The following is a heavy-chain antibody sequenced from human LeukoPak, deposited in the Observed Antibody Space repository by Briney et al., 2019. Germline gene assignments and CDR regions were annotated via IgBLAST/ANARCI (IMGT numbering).Heavy chain of an antibody. Sequence: GGSLRLSCAASGFTFSSYAMSWVRQAPGKGLEWVSAISGSGGSTYYADSVKGRFTISRDNSKNTLYLQMNSLRAEDTAVYYCAKDSEYSSGWYAPRELNYWGQGTLVTVSS. CDR1: GFTFSSYA. J-gene: IGHJ4*02. CDR2: ISGSGGST. CDR3: AKDSEYSSGWYAPRELNY. D-gene: IGHD6-19*01. V-gene: IGHV3-23*01.